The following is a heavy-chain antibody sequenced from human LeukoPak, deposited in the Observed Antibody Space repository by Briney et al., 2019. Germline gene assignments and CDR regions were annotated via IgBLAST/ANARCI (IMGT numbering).Heavy chain of an antibody. J-gene: IGHJ3*02. CDR3: ARDLDYGDSTRYLDAFDI. Sequence: QSGRSLRLSCAASGFTFSSYGMHWVRQAPGKGLEWVAVIWYDGSNKYYADSVKGRFTISRDNSKNTLYLQMNSLRAEDTAVYYCARDLDYGDSTRYLDAFDIWGQGTMVTVSS. D-gene: IGHD4-17*01. CDR1: GFTFSSYG. V-gene: IGHV3-33*01. CDR2: IWYDGSNK.